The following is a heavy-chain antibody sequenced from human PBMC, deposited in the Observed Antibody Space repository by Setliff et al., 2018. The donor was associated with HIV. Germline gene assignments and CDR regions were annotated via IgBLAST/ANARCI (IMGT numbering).Heavy chain of an antibody. D-gene: IGHD3-10*01. CDR2: ISAYNGNT. J-gene: IGHJ6*02. CDR3: VIWGSGSYYYGMDV. V-gene: IGHV1-18*01. Sequence: ASVKVSCKASGYTFTSYGISWVRQAPGQGLEWMGWISAYNGNTNYAQKLQGRVTMTTDTSTSTAYMELRSLRSDDTAVYYCVIWGSGSYYYGMDVWGQGTTVTVSS. CDR1: GYTFTSYG.